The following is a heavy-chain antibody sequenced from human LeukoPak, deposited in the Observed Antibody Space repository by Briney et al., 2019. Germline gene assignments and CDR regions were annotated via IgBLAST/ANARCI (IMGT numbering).Heavy chain of an antibody. CDR2: INSRSSNI. V-gene: IGHV3-21*01. Sequence: PGGSLRLSCAASGFTFSSYSMNWVRQAPGKGLEWVSSINSRSSNIFYADSVKGRFTISRDNAKNSLYLQMNSLRAEDTAVYYCARVPLYREFDYWGQGALVTVSS. D-gene: IGHD3-16*02. J-gene: IGHJ4*02. CDR1: GFTFSSYS. CDR3: ARVPLYREFDY.